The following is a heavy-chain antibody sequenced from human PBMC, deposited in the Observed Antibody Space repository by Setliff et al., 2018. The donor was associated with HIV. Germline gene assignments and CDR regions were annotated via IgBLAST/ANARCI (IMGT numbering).Heavy chain of an antibody. CDR2: IYTSGST. CDR3: ARGYSSSWYDS. Sequence: SETLSLTCTVSGDSISSSYYWTWIRQPPGKGLEWIGYIYTSGSTNYNPSLKNRVTKSVDTSKNQFSLRLSSVTAADTAVYYCARGYSSSWYDSWGQGTLVTVSS. CDR1: GDSISSSYY. D-gene: IGHD6-13*01. V-gene: IGHV4-4*08. J-gene: IGHJ5*01.